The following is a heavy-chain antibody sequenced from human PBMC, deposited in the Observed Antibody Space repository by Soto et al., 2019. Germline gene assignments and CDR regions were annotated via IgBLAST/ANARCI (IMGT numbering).Heavy chain of an antibody. CDR2: IYHDGRA. Sequence: PSETLSLTCTVSGGSISSYSWSWIRQPPGKGLEWIGYIYHDGRAFYNSSLRSRVTMSVDRSKNQISLNLRSVTAADTAIHYCVRDRGYGTLDYWGPGTLVTVSS. V-gene: IGHV4-59*12. CDR3: VRDRGYGTLDY. CDR1: GGSISSYS. J-gene: IGHJ4*02. D-gene: IGHD5-18*01.